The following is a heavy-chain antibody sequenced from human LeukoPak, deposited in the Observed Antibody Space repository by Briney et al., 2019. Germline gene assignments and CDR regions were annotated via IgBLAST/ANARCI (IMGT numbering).Heavy chain of an antibody. CDR3: ARTIVPYYDFRSGFDY. CDR2: IYYSGST. Sequence: PSETLSLTCTVSGGSISSYYWSWIRQPPGKGLEWIGYIYYSGSTNYNPSLKSRVTISVDTSKNQFSLKLSSVTAADTAVYYCARTIVPYYDFRSGFDYWGQGTLVTVSS. D-gene: IGHD3-3*01. CDR1: GGSISSYY. V-gene: IGHV4-59*01. J-gene: IGHJ4*02.